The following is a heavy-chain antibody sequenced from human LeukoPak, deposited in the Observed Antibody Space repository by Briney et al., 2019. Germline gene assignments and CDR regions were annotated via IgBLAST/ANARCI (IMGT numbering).Heavy chain of an antibody. J-gene: IGHJ3*02. CDR1: GYTFSTYG. V-gene: IGHV1-18*01. CDR2: INTNNGNT. D-gene: IGHD5-12*01. Sequence: GASVKVSCKASGYTFSTYGLMWVRQAPGQGLEWMGWINTNNGNTNYAQKFQGRVTMTTDTSTSTGYMELRSLRSDDTAVYYCARARYNGEDAAAFDIWGQGTMVTVSS. CDR3: ARARYNGEDAAAFDI.